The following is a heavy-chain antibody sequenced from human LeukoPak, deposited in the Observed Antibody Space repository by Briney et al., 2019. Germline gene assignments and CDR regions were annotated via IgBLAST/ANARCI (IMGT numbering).Heavy chain of an antibody. CDR3: ARDESNILTGASYYYYGMDV. Sequence: GASVKVSCKAYGGTFTNYAISWVRQAPGQGLEWMGGIIPIFGTANYAQKFQGRVTITADESTSTAYMELSSLRSEDTAIYYCARDESNILTGASYYYYGMDVWGQGTTVTVSS. J-gene: IGHJ6*02. V-gene: IGHV1-69*13. D-gene: IGHD3-9*01. CDR2: IIPIFGTA. CDR1: GGTFTNYA.